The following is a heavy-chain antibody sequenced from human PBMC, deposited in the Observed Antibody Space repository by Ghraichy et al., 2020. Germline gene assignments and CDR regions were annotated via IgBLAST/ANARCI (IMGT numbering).Heavy chain of an antibody. D-gene: IGHD2-21*02. CDR1: GFTVSSNY. J-gene: IGHJ3*02. CDR2: IYSGGST. V-gene: IGHV3-53*01. Sequence: LSLTCAASGFTVSSNYMSWVRQAPGKGLEWVSVIYSGGSTYYADSVKGRFTISRDNSKNTLYLQMNSLRAEDTAVYYCARVSPLAYCGGDCYSVDAFDIWGQGTMVTVSS. CDR3: ARVSPLAYCGGDCYSVDAFDI.